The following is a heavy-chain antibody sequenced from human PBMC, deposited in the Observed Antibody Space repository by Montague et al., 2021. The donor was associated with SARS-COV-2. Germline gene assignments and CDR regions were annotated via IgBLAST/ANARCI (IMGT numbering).Heavy chain of an antibody. CDR1: GGTVRDYY. D-gene: IGHD1-1*01. Sequence: SETLSLTCTVSGGTVRDYYWNWIRQTPGKGLEWIGYIFYNGYTKXNPSLESRVTLSVDTPGNQLFLSLRSVTASDTATYFCARHSVSEDGTFFRSYFDPWGQGPRLSSPQ. CDR2: IFYNGYT. J-gene: IGHJ5*02. V-gene: IGHV4-59*08. CDR3: ARHSVSEDGTFFRSYFDP.